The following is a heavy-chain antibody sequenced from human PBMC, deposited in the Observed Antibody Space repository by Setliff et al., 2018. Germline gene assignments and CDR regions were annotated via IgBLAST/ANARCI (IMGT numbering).Heavy chain of an antibody. J-gene: IGHJ3*02. CDR3: ARGSGWIQLWDVNDAFDI. CDR2: ISSSSSTI. CDR1: GFTFSSYS. D-gene: IGHD5-18*01. Sequence: QAGGSLRLSCAASGFTFSSYSMNWVRQAPGKGLEWVSYISSSSSTIYYADSVKGRFTISRDNAKNSLYLQMNSLRAEDTAVYYCARGSGWIQLWDVNDAFDIWGQGTVVTVSS. V-gene: IGHV3-48*04.